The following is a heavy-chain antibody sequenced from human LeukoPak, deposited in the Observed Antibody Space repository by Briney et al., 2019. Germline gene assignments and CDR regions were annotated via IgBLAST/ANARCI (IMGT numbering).Heavy chain of an antibody. CDR3: ARVAMAEAFDI. Sequence: SYAISWVRQAPGQGLEWMGRIIPILGIANYAQKFQGRVTITADKSTSTAYMELSSLRSEDPAVYYCARVAMAEAFDIWGQGTMVTVSS. CDR2: IIPILGIA. D-gene: IGHD2-8*01. CDR1: SYA. J-gene: IGHJ3*02. V-gene: IGHV1-69*04.